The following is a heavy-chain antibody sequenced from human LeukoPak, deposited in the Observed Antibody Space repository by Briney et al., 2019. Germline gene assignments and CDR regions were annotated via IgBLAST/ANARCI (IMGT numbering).Heavy chain of an antibody. D-gene: IGHD4-23*01. Sequence: HSGGPLRLSCEVSGFIFSYYGMNWVRQAPGKGLEWVSAISDSGDATYYADSVKGRFTISRDNSKSTLYLQMNNLRAEDTALYYCAKERGHSKPFDYWGQGTLVTVSS. V-gene: IGHV3-23*01. CDR3: AKERGHSKPFDY. CDR1: GFIFSYYG. J-gene: IGHJ4*02. CDR2: ISDSGDAT.